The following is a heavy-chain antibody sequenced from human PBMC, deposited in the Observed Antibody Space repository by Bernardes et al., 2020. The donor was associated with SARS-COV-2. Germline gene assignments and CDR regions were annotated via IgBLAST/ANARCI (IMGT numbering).Heavy chain of an antibody. V-gene: IGHV3-74*01. CDR1: GFSVSAYW. Sequence: GSLRLSCAASGFSVSAYWMHWVRQAPGEGLVWVSRINEDGSIINYADSVKGRFTISRDIADNMVYLQMNSLRAEDTAVYYCARDFGGNSDYWGQGTLVTFSS. CDR3: ARDFGGNSDY. CDR2: INEDGSII. D-gene: IGHD2-15*01. J-gene: IGHJ4*02.